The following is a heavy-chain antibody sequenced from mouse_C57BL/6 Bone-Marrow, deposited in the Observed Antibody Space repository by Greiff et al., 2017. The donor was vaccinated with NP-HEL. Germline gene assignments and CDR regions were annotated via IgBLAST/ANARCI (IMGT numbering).Heavy chain of an antibody. CDR1: GFTFSNYW. V-gene: IGHV6-3*01. Sequence: EVKVEESGGGLVQPGGSMKLSCVASGFTFSNYWMNWVRQSPEKGLEWVAQIRLKSDNYATHSAESVKGRFTISRDDSKSSVYLQMNNLRAEDTGNYYSTGPGDYDEGGAMDYWGQGTSVTVSS. CDR2: IRLKSDNYAT. D-gene: IGHD2-4*01. CDR3: TGPGDYDEGGAMDY. J-gene: IGHJ4*01.